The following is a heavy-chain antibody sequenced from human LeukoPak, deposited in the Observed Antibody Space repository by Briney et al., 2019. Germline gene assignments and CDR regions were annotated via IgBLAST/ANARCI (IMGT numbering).Heavy chain of an antibody. Sequence: SSETLSLTCTVSGGSISGSYWSWIRQPPGKGLEWIAYMYNSGSTNYNPSLKSRVTISIDASKNQFSLKLSSLTAADTAIYYCARGIESYGDYGYWGQGILVTVSS. CDR3: ARGIESYGDYGY. CDR2: MYNSGST. D-gene: IGHD4-17*01. V-gene: IGHV4-59*01. CDR1: GGSISGSY. J-gene: IGHJ4*02.